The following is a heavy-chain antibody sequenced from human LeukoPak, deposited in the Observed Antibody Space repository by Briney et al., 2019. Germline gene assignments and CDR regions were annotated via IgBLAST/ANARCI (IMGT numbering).Heavy chain of an antibody. CDR3: AREGSGPGYYFDF. Sequence: GGSLRLSCAASGFTFSSYSMNWVRQAPGKGLVWVARINTDGSFTSHADSVKGRFTISRDNAKNTLYLQMNSLRAEDTAVYYCAREGSGPGYYFDFWGQGALVTVSS. V-gene: IGHV3-74*01. CDR2: INTDGSFT. J-gene: IGHJ4*02. CDR1: GFTFSSYS. D-gene: IGHD3-10*01.